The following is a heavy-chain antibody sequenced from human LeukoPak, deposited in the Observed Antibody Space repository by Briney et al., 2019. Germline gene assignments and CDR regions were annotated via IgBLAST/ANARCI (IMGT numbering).Heavy chain of an antibody. CDR3: ARDVYLKTSLCGGDCYNWFDP. CDR2: INPNSGGT. Sequence: GASVKVSCKASGYTFTGYYMHWVRQAPGQGLEWTGWINPNSGGTNYAQKFQGRVTMTRDTSISTAYMELSRLRSDDTAVYYCARDVYLKTSLCGGDCYNWFDPWGQGTLVTVSS. D-gene: IGHD2-21*02. J-gene: IGHJ5*02. CDR1: GYTFTGYY. V-gene: IGHV1-2*02.